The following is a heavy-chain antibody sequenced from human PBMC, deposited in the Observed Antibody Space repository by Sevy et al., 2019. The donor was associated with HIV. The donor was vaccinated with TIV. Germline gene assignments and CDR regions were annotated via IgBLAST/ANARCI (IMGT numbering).Heavy chain of an antibody. J-gene: IGHJ4*02. CDR2: IFWDDEK. CDR1: GFSLNTSGVG. CDR3: ARFLKGDYTNYFDS. Sequence: SGPTLVNPAQTLTLTRSFSGFSLNTSGVGVGWIRLPPGKALEWLALIFWDDEKRYSPPLKNRLTITKDTSKNQVVLTMTNMDPVDTATYYCARFLKGDYTNYFDSWDQGSLVTVSS. V-gene: IGHV2-5*02. D-gene: IGHD4-4*01.